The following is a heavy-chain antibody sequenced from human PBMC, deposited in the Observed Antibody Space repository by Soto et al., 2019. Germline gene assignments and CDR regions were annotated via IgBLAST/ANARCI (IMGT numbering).Heavy chain of an antibody. J-gene: IGHJ6*03. V-gene: IGHV3-7*01. CDR3: ARDRTIPRTDYYYMDV. CDR1: GFTFSSYW. D-gene: IGHD1-1*01. Sequence: PGGSLRLSCAASGFTFSSYWMSWVRQAPGKGLEWVANIKQDGSEKYYVDSVKGRFTISRDNAKNSLYLQMNSLRAEDTAVYYCARDRTIPRTDYYYMDVWGKGTTVTVSS. CDR2: IKQDGSEK.